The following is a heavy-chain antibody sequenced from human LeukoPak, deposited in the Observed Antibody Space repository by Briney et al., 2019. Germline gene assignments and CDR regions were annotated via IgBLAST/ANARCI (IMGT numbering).Heavy chain of an antibody. J-gene: IGHJ4*02. CDR3: AKPEYSSSSSFDY. D-gene: IGHD6-6*01. V-gene: IGHV3-30*04. Sequence: GGSLRLSCAASGFTFSSYAMHWVRQAPGKGLEWVAVISYDGSNKYYADSVKGRFTISRDNSKNTLYPQMNSQRAEDTAVYYCAKPEYSSSSSFDYWGQGTLVTVSS. CDR2: ISYDGSNK. CDR1: GFTFSSYA.